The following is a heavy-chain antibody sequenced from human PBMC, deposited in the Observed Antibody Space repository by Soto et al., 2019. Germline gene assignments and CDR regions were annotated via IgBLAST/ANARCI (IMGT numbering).Heavy chain of an antibody. CDR2: IYHSGST. CDR3: ATSGLRYFTPVQNAFDI. V-gene: IGHV4-30-2*01. D-gene: IGHD3-9*01. Sequence: PSETLSLTCAVSGGSISSGGYSWSWIRQPPGKGLEWIGYIYHSGSTYYNPSLKSRVTISVDRSKNQFSLKLSSVTAADTAVYYCATSGLRYFTPVQNAFDIWGQGKMVTVSS. J-gene: IGHJ3*02. CDR1: GGSISSGGYS.